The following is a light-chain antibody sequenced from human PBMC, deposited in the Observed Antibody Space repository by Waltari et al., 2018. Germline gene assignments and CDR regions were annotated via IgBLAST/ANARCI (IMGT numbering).Light chain of an antibody. CDR1: QSVRNN. CDR3: QQYNNWPPWT. J-gene: IGKJ1*01. CDR2: GAS. V-gene: IGKV3-15*01. Sequence: EIVMTQSPATLSVSPGERATLSCRASQSVRNNLVWYQQKPGQAPRLLIYGASTRVTGIPASVSGSGSGTEFTLTISSLQSEDFAVYYCQQYNNWPPWTFGQGTKVEIK.